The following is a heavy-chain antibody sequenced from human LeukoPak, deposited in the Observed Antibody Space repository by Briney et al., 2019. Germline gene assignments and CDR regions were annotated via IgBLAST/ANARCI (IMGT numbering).Heavy chain of an antibody. Sequence: GGSLRLSCAASGFTFSDHYMDWVRQAPGKGLEWVGRTRNKANSYTTEYAASVKGRFTISRDDSKNSVYLQMNRPKTEDTAVYYCTREYSGYDYWGQGTLGTVSS. CDR1: GFTFSDHY. CDR2: TRNKANSYTT. V-gene: IGHV3-72*01. D-gene: IGHD5-12*01. CDR3: TREYSGYDY. J-gene: IGHJ4*02.